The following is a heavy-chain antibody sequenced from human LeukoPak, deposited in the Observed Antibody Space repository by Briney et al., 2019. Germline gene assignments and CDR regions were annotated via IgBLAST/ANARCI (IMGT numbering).Heavy chain of an antibody. D-gene: IGHD1-26*01. J-gene: IGHJ5*02. CDR2: IIPIFGTA. CDR3: AKWSYRSHNWFDP. V-gene: IGHV1-69*13. CDR1: GGTFSSYA. Sequence: WASVKVSCKASGGTFSSYAISWVRQAPGQGLEWMGGIIPIFGTANYAQKFQGRVTITADESTSTAYMELSSLRSEDTAAYYCAKWSYRSHNWFDPWGQGTLVTVSS.